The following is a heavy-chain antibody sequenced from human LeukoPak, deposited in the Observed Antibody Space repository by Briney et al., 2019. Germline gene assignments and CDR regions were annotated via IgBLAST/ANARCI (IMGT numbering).Heavy chain of an antibody. V-gene: IGHV3-23*01. CDR3: AADRERDPSVYYLV. CDR1: GFTFSSSA. D-gene: IGHD3-22*01. J-gene: IGHJ4*02. Sequence: GGSLRLSCAASGFTFSSSAMSWVRQAPGKGLEWVAAISDTGRLSYCADSVKGRFTISRDNSKNTLFLQMNSLRAEDSAVYYCAADRERDPSVYYLVGGQGTLITVSS. CDR2: ISDTGRLS.